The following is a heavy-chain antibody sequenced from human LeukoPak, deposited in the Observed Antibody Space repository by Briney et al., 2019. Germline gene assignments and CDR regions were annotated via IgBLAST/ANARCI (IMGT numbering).Heavy chain of an antibody. CDR2: FNPKSGGT. V-gene: IGHV1-2*02. CDR1: GYTFTGYY. CDR3: VRDAIAAAGTGG. Sequence: ASVKVSCKASGYTFTGYYMHWVRQAPGQGLEWMGWFNPKSGGTNYAQNFQGRVTMTRDTSISTAYMELSGLRSDDRAVYYCVRDAIAAAGTGGWGQGTLVTVSS. J-gene: IGHJ4*02. D-gene: IGHD6-13*01.